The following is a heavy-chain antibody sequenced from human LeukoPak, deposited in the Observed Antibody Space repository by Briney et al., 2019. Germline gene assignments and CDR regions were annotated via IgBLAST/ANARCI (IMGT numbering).Heavy chain of an antibody. CDR3: AKVAPYGNYLFHY. V-gene: IGHV3-23*01. D-gene: IGHD1-7*01. Sequence: PGGSLRLSCAASGFTFSSYAMSWVRQTPWKGLEWVSGISGSGGSTNYADSVKGRFTIARDNSKNTLYLQMNSLGAGDTAVYYCAKVAPYGNYLFHYWGQGTRVTVSS. CDR2: ISGSGGST. CDR1: GFTFSSYA. J-gene: IGHJ4*02.